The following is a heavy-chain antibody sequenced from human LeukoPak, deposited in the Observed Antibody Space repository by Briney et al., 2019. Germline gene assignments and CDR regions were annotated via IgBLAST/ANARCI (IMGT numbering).Heavy chain of an antibody. D-gene: IGHD2-15*01. CDR3: ARDGRTDYCSGGSCYSS. J-gene: IGHJ4*02. Sequence: SVKVSCKASGGTFSSYAISWVRQAPGQGLEWMGGIIPIFGTANYAQKFQGRVTITADESTSTAYMELRSLRSDDTAVYYCARDGRTDYCSGGSCYSSWGQGTLVTVSS. CDR1: GGTFSSYA. V-gene: IGHV1-69*13. CDR2: IIPIFGTA.